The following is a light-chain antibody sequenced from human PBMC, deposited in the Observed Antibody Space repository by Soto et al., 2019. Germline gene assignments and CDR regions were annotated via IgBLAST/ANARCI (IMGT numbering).Light chain of an antibody. J-gene: IGLJ2*01. CDR1: SSDVGGYNY. Sequence: QSVLTQPASVSGSPGQSLTISCTVTSSDVGGYNYVSWYQQHPGKAPKLMIYDVSNRPSGVSNRFSGSKSGNTASLTISGLQAEDEADYYCSSYTSSSTVVFGGGTKLTVL. CDR2: DVS. CDR3: SSYTSSSTVV. V-gene: IGLV2-14*01.